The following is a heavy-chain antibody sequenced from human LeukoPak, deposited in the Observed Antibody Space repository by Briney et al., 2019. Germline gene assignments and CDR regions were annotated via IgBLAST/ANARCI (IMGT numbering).Heavy chain of an antibody. V-gene: IGHV3-48*03. D-gene: IGHD4-23*01. J-gene: IGHJ4*02. CDR3: ASNSGADFDY. Sequence: GGSLRLSCAASGFTFSSYEMNWVRQAPGKGLEWVSYISSSGSTVYYADSVKGRFTISRDNAKNSPYLQMNSLRAEDTAVYYCASNSGADFDYWGQGTLVTVSS. CDR1: GFTFSSYE. CDR2: ISSSGSTV.